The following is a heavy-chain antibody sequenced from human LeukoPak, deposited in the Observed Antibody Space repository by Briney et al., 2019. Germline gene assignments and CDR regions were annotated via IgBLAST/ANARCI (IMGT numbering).Heavy chain of an antibody. Sequence: VSVKVSCKASGYTFTNYGLSWVRQAPGQGLEWMGWISAYNGHTNYVQKFQGRVTMTTDTSTSTAYMELRSLTCDDTAVYYCARGIHSGSSGPYYFDYWGQGTLVTVSS. CDR1: GYTFTNYG. CDR3: ARGIHSGSSGPYYFDY. J-gene: IGHJ4*02. V-gene: IGHV1-18*01. CDR2: ISAYNGHT. D-gene: IGHD1-26*01.